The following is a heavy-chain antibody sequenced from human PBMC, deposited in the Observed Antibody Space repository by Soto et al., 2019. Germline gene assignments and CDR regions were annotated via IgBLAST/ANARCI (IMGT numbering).Heavy chain of an antibody. CDR1: GFIFSSYA. CDR2: ISGSGGST. J-gene: IGHJ5*02. V-gene: IGHV3-23*01. CDR3: AKVMVKNWFDP. D-gene: IGHD5-18*01. Sequence: PGGSLRLSCAASGFIFSSYAMSWVRQAPGKGLEWVSGISGSGGSTYYADSVKGRFTISRDNSKNTLYLQMNSLRADDTAVYYCAKVMVKNWFDPWGQGTLVTVSS.